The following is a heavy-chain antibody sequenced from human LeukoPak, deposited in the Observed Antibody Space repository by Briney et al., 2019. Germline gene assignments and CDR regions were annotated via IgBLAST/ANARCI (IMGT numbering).Heavy chain of an antibody. CDR2: IYYSGST. CDR1: GGSISSGGYY. D-gene: IGHD4-17*01. V-gene: IGHV4-31*03. J-gene: IGHJ4*02. CDR3: ARGTRGDYDYYFDY. Sequence: SETLSLTCTVSGGSISSGGYYWSWVRQHPGKGLEWIGYIYYSGSTYYNPSLKSRVTISVDTSKNQFSLKLSSVTAADTAVYYCARGTRGDYDYYFDYWGQGTLVTVSS.